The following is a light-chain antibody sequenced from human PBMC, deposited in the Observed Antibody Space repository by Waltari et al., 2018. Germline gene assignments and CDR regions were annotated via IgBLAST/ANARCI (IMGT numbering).Light chain of an antibody. Sequence: DIQLTQSPSFLSASVGDRVTITCRASQDISSYLAWYQQKPGKAPKLLIYAASSLQSGVPPRFSGSGSGSEFSLTLSSLQPEDIATYYCQQLHSYPRTFDQGTRVEIK. CDR2: AAS. J-gene: IGKJ1*01. CDR1: QDISSY. V-gene: IGKV1-9*01. CDR3: QQLHSYPRT.